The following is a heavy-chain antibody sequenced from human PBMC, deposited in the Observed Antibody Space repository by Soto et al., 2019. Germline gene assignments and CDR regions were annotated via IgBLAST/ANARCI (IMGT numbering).Heavy chain of an antibody. J-gene: IGHJ4*02. CDR1: GFTVSSDY. CDR3: ARGDSSSTLDY. V-gene: IGHV3-66*01. D-gene: IGHD6-6*01. CDR2: IYSGGST. Sequence: GGSLRLSCASSGFTVSSDYMSWVRQAPGKGLEWVSVIYSGGSTFYADSVKGRLTISRDKSKNTLYLQMNSLRAEDTAVYYCARGDSSSTLDYWGQGTLVTVSS.